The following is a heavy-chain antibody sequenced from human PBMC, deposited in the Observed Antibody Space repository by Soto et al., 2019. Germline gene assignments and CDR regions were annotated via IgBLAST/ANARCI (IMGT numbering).Heavy chain of an antibody. V-gene: IGHV3-23*01. Sequence: GGSLRLSCAASGFTFSSYAMSWVRQAPGKGLEWVSAISGSGGSTYYADSVKGRFTISRDNSKNTLYLQMNSLRAEDTAVYYCAKHAYCSGXSCYSEGGYYYYYGMDVWGQGTTVTVSS. J-gene: IGHJ6*02. CDR3: AKHAYCSGXSCYSEGGYYYYYGMDV. CDR2: ISGSGGST. D-gene: IGHD2-15*01. CDR1: GFTFSSYA.